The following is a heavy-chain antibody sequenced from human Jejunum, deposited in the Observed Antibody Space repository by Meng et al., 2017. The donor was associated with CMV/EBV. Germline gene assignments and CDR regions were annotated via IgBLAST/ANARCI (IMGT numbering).Heavy chain of an antibody. Sequence: ESGCGLVQPGGSPRLSCAASGFTFSSYWMTWVRQAPGKGLEWVANIKTDGSDKNYVDSVKGRFTISRDNAQNSLYLQMNSLRAEDTAVYYCAKYNYGIDYWGQGTLVTVSS. D-gene: IGHD5-18*01. V-gene: IGHV3-7*02. J-gene: IGHJ4*02. CDR3: AKYNYGIDY. CDR1: GFTFSSYW. CDR2: IKTDGSDK.